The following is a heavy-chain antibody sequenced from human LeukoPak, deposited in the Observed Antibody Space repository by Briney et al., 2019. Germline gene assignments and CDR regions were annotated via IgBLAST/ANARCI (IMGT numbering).Heavy chain of an antibody. V-gene: IGHV4-34*01. CDR1: GGSFSGYY. CDR3: ARAPYSYDINGWVPFDY. J-gene: IGHJ4*02. CDR2: INHSGST. Sequence: SETLSLTCAVYGGSFSGYYWSWIRQPPGKGLEWIGEINHSGSTNYNPSLKSRVTISGDTSKNQFSLRLSSVTAAGTAVYYCARAPYSYDINGWVPFDYWGQGTLVTVSS. D-gene: IGHD3-22*01.